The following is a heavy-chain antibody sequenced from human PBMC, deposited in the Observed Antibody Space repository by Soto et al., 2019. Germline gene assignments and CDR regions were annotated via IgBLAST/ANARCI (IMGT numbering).Heavy chain of an antibody. D-gene: IGHD3-10*01. CDR2: INYDGYS. CDR3: ARHGFGPLHGLVDV. V-gene: IGHV4-59*08. Sequence: QVQLQESGPGLVKPSETLSLTCTVSGGSITNYYCSWFRQPTGKGLEWIGYINYDGYSAYNLSLKRRVTLSRDASKTQFSLMLASVTATDTAVYYCARHGFGPLHGLVDVWGPGTTVIVSS. J-gene: IGHJ6*02. CDR1: GGSITNYY.